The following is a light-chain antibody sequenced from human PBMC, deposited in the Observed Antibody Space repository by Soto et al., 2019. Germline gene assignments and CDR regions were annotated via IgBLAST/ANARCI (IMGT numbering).Light chain of an antibody. CDR2: WAS. CDR3: QQYYDTPWT. J-gene: IGKJ1*01. CDR1: QSILSSSINKNY. Sequence: DIVMTQSPDSLAVSLGERATINCKSSQSILSSSINKNYLAWYQQKPRQPPKLLIYWASSRESGVPDRFSGSGSGTDFTLTISSLQAEDVAVYYCQQYYDTPWTFGQGTKVEI. V-gene: IGKV4-1*01.